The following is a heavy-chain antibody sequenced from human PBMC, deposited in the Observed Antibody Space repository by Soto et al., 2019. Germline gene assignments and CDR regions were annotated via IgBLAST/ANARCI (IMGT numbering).Heavy chain of an antibody. CDR1: GFTFSSYS. D-gene: IGHD6-13*01. CDR3: ARDLEIAAADFYYYGMDV. V-gene: IGHV3-48*01. CDR2: ISSSSSTI. Sequence: PGGSLRLSCAASGFTFSSYSMNWVRQAPGKGLEWVSYISSSSSTIYYADSVKGRFTISRDNAKNSLYLQMNSLRAEDTAVYYCARDLEIAAADFYYYGMDVWGQGTTVTVSS. J-gene: IGHJ6*02.